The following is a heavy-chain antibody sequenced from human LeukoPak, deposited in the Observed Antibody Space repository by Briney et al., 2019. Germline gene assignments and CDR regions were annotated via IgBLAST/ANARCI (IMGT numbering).Heavy chain of an antibody. CDR3: ARGNSNFDY. CDR1: GFTSDDYG. Sequence: PGGSLRLSCAASGFTSDDYGMSWVRQAPGKGLEWVSGIHRNGGSTGYADSVKGRFTISRDTARNSLYLQMNSLTAEDTALYHCARGNSNFDYWGQGTLVTVSS. J-gene: IGHJ4*02. D-gene: IGHD3-10*01. V-gene: IGHV3-20*01. CDR2: IHRNGGST.